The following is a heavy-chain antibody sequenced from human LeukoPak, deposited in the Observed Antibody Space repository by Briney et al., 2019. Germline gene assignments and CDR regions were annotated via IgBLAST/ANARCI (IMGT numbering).Heavy chain of an antibody. D-gene: IGHD5-24*01. CDR1: GYTFPNYG. CDR3: ARDNVEMEDTYDY. J-gene: IGHJ4*02. CDR2: ISGYNGNT. Sequence: GASVKVSCKASGYTFPNYGINWVRQAPGQGLEWLGWISGYNGNTNYAQRLHSRVTMTRDMSTSTVYMELSSLRSEDTAVYYCARDNVEMEDTYDYWGQGTLVTVSS. V-gene: IGHV1-18*01.